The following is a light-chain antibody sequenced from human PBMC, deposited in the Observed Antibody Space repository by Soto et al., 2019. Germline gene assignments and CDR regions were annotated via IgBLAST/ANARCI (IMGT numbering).Light chain of an antibody. CDR2: AAS. J-gene: IGKJ1*01. Sequence: IQMTQYPSSLSSSFGDRVTITCRASQSISSYLNWYQQKPGKAPKLLIYAASSLQSGVPSRFSGSGSGTDCTLTISSLKTEDFATYYCQQSYSTPRTFGQGTKVDIK. CDR3: QQSYSTPRT. V-gene: IGKV1-39*01. CDR1: QSISSY.